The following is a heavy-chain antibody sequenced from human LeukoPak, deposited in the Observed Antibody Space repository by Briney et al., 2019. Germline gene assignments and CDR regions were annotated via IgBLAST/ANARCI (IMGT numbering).Heavy chain of an antibody. CDR3: ARRGTGYGISYYYYGMDV. J-gene: IGHJ6*02. V-gene: IGHV1-18*01. CDR1: GYTFTSYG. Sequence: APVKVSCKASGYTFTSYGISWVRQAPGQGLEWMGWISAYNGNTNYAQKLQGRGTMTTDTSTTTAWMALRSLRSDGTAVYYRARRGTGYGISYYYYGMDVWGQGTTVTVSS. CDR2: ISAYNGNT. D-gene: IGHD1-1*01.